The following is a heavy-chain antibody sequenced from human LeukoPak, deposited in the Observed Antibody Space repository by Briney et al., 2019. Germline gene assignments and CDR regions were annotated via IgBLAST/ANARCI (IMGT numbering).Heavy chain of an antibody. V-gene: IGHV4-34*01. J-gene: IGHJ5*02. CDR2: INHSGST. D-gene: IGHD6-13*01. Sequence: SETLSLTCAVYGGSFRGYYWSWIRQPPGKGLEWIGEINHSGSTNYNPSLKSRVTISVDTSKNQFSLKLSSVTAADTAVYYCARERWYSSSRGWRFDPWGQGTLVTVSS. CDR3: ARERWYSSSRGWRFDP. CDR1: GGSFRGYY.